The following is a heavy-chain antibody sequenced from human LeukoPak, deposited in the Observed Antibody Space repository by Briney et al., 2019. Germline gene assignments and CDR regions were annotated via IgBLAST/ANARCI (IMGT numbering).Heavy chain of an antibody. J-gene: IGHJ4*02. Sequence: GGSLRLSCAASGVTFSSYAMSWVRQAPGKGLEWVSAISGSVGSTYYADSVKGRFPISRDNSKNTLYLQMNGLRAEDTAVYYCAKAKKQWLLDYWGQGTLVTVSS. CDR3: AKAKKQWLLDY. CDR1: GVTFSSYA. D-gene: IGHD6-19*01. CDR2: ISGSVGST. V-gene: IGHV3-23*01.